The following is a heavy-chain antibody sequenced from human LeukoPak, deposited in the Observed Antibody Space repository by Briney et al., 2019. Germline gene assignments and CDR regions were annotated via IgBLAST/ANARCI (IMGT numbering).Heavy chain of an antibody. D-gene: IGHD4-17*01. CDR1: GFTFSSYS. CDR3: ARRRTTVTTSLDY. Sequence: PGGSLRLSCAASGFTFSSYSMNWVRQAPGKGLEWVSYISSSSSYISYADSVKGRFTISRDNAKNSLYLQMNSLRAEDTAVYYCARRRTTVTTSLDYWGQGTLVTVSS. J-gene: IGHJ4*02. CDR2: ISSSSSYI. V-gene: IGHV3-21*05.